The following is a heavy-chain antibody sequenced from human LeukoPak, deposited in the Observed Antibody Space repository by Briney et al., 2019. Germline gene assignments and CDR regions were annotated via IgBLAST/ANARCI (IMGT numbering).Heavy chain of an antibody. Sequence: GGSLRLSCAASGFTFSSYSMNWVRQAPGKGLEWVSSISSSLSYIYYADSVKGRFTISRDNAKNSVYLQMSSLRAEDTAVYYCAKDSGSGWYVGYFDYWGQGTLVTVSS. CDR1: GFTFSSYS. D-gene: IGHD6-19*01. J-gene: IGHJ4*02. V-gene: IGHV3-21*01. CDR2: ISSSLSYI. CDR3: AKDSGSGWYVGYFDY.